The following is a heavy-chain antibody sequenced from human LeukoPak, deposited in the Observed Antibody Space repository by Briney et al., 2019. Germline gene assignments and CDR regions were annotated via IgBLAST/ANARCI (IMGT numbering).Heavy chain of an antibody. J-gene: IGHJ1*01. CDR1: GGTFSSYA. Sequence: SVKVSCKASGGTFSSYAISWVRRAPGQGLEWMGRIIPILGIANYAQKFQGRVTITADKSTSTAYMELSSLRSEDTAVYYCASMVDFWSGYSYAEYFQHWGQGTLVTVSS. D-gene: IGHD3-3*01. CDR2: IIPILGIA. V-gene: IGHV1-69*04. CDR3: ASMVDFWSGYSYAEYFQH.